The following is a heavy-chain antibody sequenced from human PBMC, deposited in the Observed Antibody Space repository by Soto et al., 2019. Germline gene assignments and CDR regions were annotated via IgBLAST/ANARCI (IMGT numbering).Heavy chain of an antibody. D-gene: IGHD6-13*01. Sequence: QLQLQESGSGLVKPSQTLSLTCAVSGGSISSGGYSWSWIRQPPGKGLEWIGYIYHSGSTYYNPPRKSRVTVAVDRSENQFSRKLSAVSAADTAVYYCARLLYSSRLWFGRWGQGTLVAVSS. J-gene: IGHJ5*02. CDR3: ARLLYSSRLWFGR. CDR1: GGSISSGGYS. V-gene: IGHV4-30-2*01. CDR2: IYHSGST.